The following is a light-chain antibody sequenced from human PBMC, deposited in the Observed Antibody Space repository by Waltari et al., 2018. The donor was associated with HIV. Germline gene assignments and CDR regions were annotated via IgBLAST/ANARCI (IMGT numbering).Light chain of an antibody. CDR3: QSYDSSLSGSV. CDR1: SSNIGASFA. J-gene: IGLJ3*02. CDR2: GNN. V-gene: IGLV1-40*01. Sequence: QSVLTQPPSVSGAPGQRVTIACAGSSSNIGASFALHWYQQLPGTTPNLLIYGNNNRPSGVPDRFSVSKSGTSASLAITGLQAEDEADYYCQSYDSSLSGSVFGGGTKLTVL.